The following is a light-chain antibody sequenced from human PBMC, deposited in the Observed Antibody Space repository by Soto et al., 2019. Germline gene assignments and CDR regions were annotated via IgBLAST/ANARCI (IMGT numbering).Light chain of an antibody. Sequence: QSALTQPPSASGSPGQSVTISCTGTKNDIAVYDFDSWYQHHPGKAPRLIIYEVVQRPSGVPDRFSGSKSGNTASLTVSGLQAADEADYFCKSYAGSNTYVFGSGTKLTVL. CDR1: KNDIAVYDF. V-gene: IGLV2-8*01. CDR3: KSYAGSNTYV. CDR2: EVV. J-gene: IGLJ1*01.